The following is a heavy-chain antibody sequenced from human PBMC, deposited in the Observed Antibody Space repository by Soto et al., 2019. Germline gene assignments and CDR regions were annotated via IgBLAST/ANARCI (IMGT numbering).Heavy chain of an antibody. Sequence: HPEGSLRLSCAASGFTFSSYAMSWVRQAPGKGLEWVSAISGSGGSTYYADSVKGRFTISRDNSKNTLYLQMNSLRAEDTAVYYCAKSHDFWSSRYYFDYWGQGTLVTVSS. CDR2: ISGSGGST. CDR1: GFTFSSYA. D-gene: IGHD3-3*01. CDR3: AKSHDFWSSRYYFDY. J-gene: IGHJ4*02. V-gene: IGHV3-23*01.